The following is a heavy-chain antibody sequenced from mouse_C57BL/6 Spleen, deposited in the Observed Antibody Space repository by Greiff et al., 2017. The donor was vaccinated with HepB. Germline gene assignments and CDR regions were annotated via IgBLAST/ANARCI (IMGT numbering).Heavy chain of an antibody. CDR2: IRLKSDNYAT. J-gene: IGHJ4*01. D-gene: IGHD2-5*01. V-gene: IGHV6-3*01. CDR3: PSNYNYAMGC. CDR1: GFTFSNYW. Sequence: EVKLQESGGGLVQPGGSMKLSCVASGFTFSNYWMNWVRQSPEKGLEWVAQIRLKSDNYATHYAESVKGRFTISRDDSKSSVYLKMNNLRAEDTGIYYCPSNYNYAMGCWGQGTSVTVSS.